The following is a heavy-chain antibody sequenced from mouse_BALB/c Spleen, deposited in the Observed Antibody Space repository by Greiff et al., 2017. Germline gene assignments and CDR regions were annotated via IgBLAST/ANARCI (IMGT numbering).Heavy chain of an antibody. CDR1: GYTFTSYT. CDR2: INPSSGYT. V-gene: IGHV1-4*02. CDR3: ARSVITTALDY. J-gene: IGHJ2*01. D-gene: IGHD1-2*01. Sequence: VQVVESAAELARPGASVKMSCKASGYTFTSYTMHWVKQRPGQGLEWIGYINPSSGYTEYNQKFKDKTTLTADKSSSTAYMQLSSLTSEDSAVYYCARSVITTALDYWGQGTTLTVSS.